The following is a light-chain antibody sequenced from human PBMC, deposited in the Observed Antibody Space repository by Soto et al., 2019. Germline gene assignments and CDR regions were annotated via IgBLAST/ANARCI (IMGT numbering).Light chain of an antibody. CDR3: SSYAGSNNLL. J-gene: IGLJ2*01. Sequence: QSALTQPPSASGSPGQSVTISCTGTSSDVGGYNSVSWYQQHPGKAPRLMIYEVIKRPSGVPDRFSGSKSGNTASLTVSGLQAEDEADYYCSSYAGSNNLLFGGGTKLTVL. CDR2: EVI. V-gene: IGLV2-8*01. CDR1: SSDVGGYNS.